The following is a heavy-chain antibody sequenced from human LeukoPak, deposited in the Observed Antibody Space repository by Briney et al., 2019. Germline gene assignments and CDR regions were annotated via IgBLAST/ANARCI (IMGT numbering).Heavy chain of an antibody. V-gene: IGHV4-30-4*01. CDR2: IYYSGST. D-gene: IGHD3-10*01. J-gene: IGHJ4*02. CDR1: GGSISSGDYY. CDR3: ARGDTMVRGVFDY. Sequence: PSETLSLTCTVSGGSISSGDYYWSWIRRPPGKGLEWIGYIYYSGSTYYNPSLKSRVTISVDTSKNQFSLKLSSVTAADTAVYYCARGDTMVRGVFDYWGQGTLVTVSS.